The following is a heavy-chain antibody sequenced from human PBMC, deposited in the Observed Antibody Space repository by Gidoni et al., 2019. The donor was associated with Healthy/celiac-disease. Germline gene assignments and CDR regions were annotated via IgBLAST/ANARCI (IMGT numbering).Heavy chain of an antibody. J-gene: IGHJ6*02. D-gene: IGHD6-19*01. CDR2: ISSSSSYI. Sequence: EVQLVESGGGLVKPGGSLRLSCAASGFTFSSYSMNWVRQAPGKGLEWVSSISSSSSYIYYADSVKGRFTISRDNAKNSLYLQMNSLRAEDTAVYYCARGVAGRYGMDVWGQGTTVTVSS. CDR1: GFTFSSYS. V-gene: IGHV3-21*01. CDR3: ARGVAGRYGMDV.